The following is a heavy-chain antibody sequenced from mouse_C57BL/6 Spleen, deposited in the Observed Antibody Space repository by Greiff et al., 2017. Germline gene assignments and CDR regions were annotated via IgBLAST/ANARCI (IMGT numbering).Heavy chain of an antibody. D-gene: IGHD1-1*01. Sequence: EVKVEESGPSLVRPSQTLSLTCTVTGFSINSDCYWIWIRQFPGNKLEYIGYTFYSGITYYNPSLESRTYITRDTSKNQFSLKLSSVTTEDTATYYCAREPRSSYPYAMDYWGQGTSVTVSS. CDR3: AREPRSSYPYAMDY. V-gene: IGHV3-3*01. CDR1: GFSINSDCY. J-gene: IGHJ4*01. CDR2: TFYSGIT.